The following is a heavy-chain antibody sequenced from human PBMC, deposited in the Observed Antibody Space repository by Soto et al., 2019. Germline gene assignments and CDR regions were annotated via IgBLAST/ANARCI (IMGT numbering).Heavy chain of an antibody. CDR3: ARSGDVATVTDY. V-gene: IGHV3-7*01. CDR2: INEDGSKN. Sequence: EVQLVESGGGLVQPGGSLSLSCAASGSPFGPFWIGWVRQAPGRGLEWVANINEDGSKNYYVDSVRGRFTISRDNAQKSLYLHMSSLRAEDTAVYYCARSGDVATVTDYWGQGTLVTVSS. D-gene: IGHD4-17*01. J-gene: IGHJ4*02. CDR1: GSPFGPFW.